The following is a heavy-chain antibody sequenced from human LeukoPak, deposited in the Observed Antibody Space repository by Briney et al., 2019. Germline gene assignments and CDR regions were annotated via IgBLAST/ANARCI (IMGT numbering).Heavy chain of an antibody. CDR3: ARLGGTQKGYAFDI. V-gene: IGHV4-34*01. D-gene: IGHD1-1*01. CDR1: GGSFSGYY. CDR2: INHSGST. Sequence: PSETLSLTCAVYGGSFSGYYWSWIRQPPGKGLGWIGEINHSGSTNYNPSLKSRVTISVDTSKNQFSLKLSSVTAADTAVYYCARLGGTQKGYAFDIWGQGTMVTVSS. J-gene: IGHJ3*02.